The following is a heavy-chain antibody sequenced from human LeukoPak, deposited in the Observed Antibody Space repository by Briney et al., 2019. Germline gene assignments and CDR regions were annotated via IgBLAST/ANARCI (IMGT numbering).Heavy chain of an antibody. CDR1: GFTVSCNY. CDR2: IYSGGST. CDR3: ARARSREYSSGRYHDY. V-gene: IGHV3-53*01. Sequence: PGGSLRLSCAASGFTVSCNYMSWVRQAPGKWLEWVSVIYSGGSTYYADSVKGRFTISRDNSKNTLYLQMNSLRAEDTAVYYCARARSREYSSGRYHDYWGQGTLVTVSS. D-gene: IGHD6-19*01. J-gene: IGHJ4*02.